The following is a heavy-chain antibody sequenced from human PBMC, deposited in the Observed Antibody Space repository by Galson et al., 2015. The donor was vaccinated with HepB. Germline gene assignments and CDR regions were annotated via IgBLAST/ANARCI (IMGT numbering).Heavy chain of an antibody. CDR3: ARGFVGRAYCSGGSCYEHSRDAFDI. Sequence: SLRLSCAASGFTFSSYSVNWVRQAPGKGLEWVSYISSSSSTIYYADSVKGRFTISRDNAKNSLYLQMNSLRAEDTAVYYCARGFVGRAYCSGGSCYEHSRDAFDIWGQGTMVTVSS. CDR2: ISSSSSTI. CDR1: GFTFSSYS. D-gene: IGHD2-15*01. J-gene: IGHJ3*02. V-gene: IGHV3-48*01.